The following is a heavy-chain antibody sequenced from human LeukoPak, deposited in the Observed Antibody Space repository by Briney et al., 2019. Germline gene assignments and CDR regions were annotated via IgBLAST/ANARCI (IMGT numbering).Heavy chain of an antibody. CDR3: ARGPSSSYDSSGIYFDY. CDR2: IYTSGST. D-gene: IGHD3-22*01. J-gene: IGHJ4*02. V-gene: IGHV4-4*07. Sequence: SETLSLTCTVSGGSISSYYWSWIRQPAGKGLEWIGRIYTSGSTNYNPSLKSRVTMSVDTSKNQFSLKLSSVTAADTAVYYCARGPSSSYDSSGIYFDYWGQGTLVTVSS. CDR1: GGSISSYY.